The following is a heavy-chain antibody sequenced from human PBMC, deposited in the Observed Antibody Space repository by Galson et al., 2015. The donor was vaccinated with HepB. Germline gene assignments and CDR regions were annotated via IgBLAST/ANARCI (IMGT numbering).Heavy chain of an antibody. CDR3: ARNYGGNAYVNFDY. D-gene: IGHD4-23*01. Sequence: LSLTCTVSGDSMNKYFWSWIRQPPGRGLEWIGYIDYSGSTNYNPSFKSRVTISVDTSKNQFSLKLSPVTAADTAVYYCARNYGGNAYVNFDYWGQGTLVTVSS. CDR1: GDSMNKYF. V-gene: IGHV4-59*08. J-gene: IGHJ4*02. CDR2: IDYSGST.